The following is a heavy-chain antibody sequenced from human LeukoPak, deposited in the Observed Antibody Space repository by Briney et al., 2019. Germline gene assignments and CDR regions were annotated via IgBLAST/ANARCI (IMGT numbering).Heavy chain of an antibody. J-gene: IGHJ4*02. V-gene: IGHV4-34*01. Sequence: SETLSLTCAVYGGSFSGYYWGWIRQPPGKGLEWIGEINHSGSTNYNPSLKSRVTISVDTSKNQFSLKLSSVTAADTAVYYCARGSGRQLAEYYFDYWGQGTLVTVSS. CDR3: ARGSGRQLAEYYFDY. CDR1: GGSFSGYY. CDR2: INHSGST. D-gene: IGHD6-6*01.